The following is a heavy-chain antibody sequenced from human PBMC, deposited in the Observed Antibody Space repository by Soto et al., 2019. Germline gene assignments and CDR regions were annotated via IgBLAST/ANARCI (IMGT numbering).Heavy chain of an antibody. D-gene: IGHD3-3*01. CDR3: ARLFRDVYNAVEY. CDR1: GGSISSYH. CDR2: TSNSAPT. J-gene: IGHJ4*02. Sequence: QVQLQESGPGLVKPSETLSLTCTVSGGSISSYHWSWIRQSPGKGLEWIGYTSNSAPTIYNPSLKRRVTMSADPSKNPFSLRLSSVTAADTAVYFCARLFRDVYNAVEYWGQGALVTVSS. V-gene: IGHV4-59*08.